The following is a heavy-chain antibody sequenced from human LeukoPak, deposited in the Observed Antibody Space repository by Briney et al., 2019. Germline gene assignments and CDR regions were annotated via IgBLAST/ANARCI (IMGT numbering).Heavy chain of an antibody. CDR1: GGSFSGYY. J-gene: IGHJ6*02. V-gene: IGHV4-34*01. CDR3: ARTRGYSYGRKYYYYYGMDV. CDR2: INHSGST. D-gene: IGHD5-18*01. Sequence: PSETLSLTCAVYGGSFSGYYWSWIRQPPGKGLEWIGEINHSGSTNYNPSLKSRVTISVDTSKNQFSLKLSSVTAADTAVYYCARTRGYSYGRKYYYYYGMDVWGQGTTVTVSS.